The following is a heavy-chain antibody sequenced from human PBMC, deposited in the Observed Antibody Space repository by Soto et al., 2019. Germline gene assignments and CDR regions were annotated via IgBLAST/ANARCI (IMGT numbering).Heavy chain of an antibody. CDR3: ASSPGSSGP. D-gene: IGHD6-19*01. V-gene: IGHV3-66*01. CDR2: IQSDGST. CDR1: GFTVSVNY. Sequence: ELQLVESGGGLVQPGGSLRLSCAASGFTVSVNYMNWVRQAPGKGLEWVSVIQSDGSTYYADSVKGRFTISRDNSKNTLYLQMNSRRAEDTAVYFCASSPGSSGPWGQGTLVTVSS. J-gene: IGHJ5*02.